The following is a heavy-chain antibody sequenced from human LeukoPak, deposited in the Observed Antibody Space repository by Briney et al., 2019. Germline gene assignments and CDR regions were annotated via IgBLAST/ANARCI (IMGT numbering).Heavy chain of an antibody. CDR2: IIPILGIA. V-gene: IGHV1-69*04. CDR1: GGTFSSYA. D-gene: IGHD5-18*01. CDR3: ARGLPEYYFDY. Sequence: SVKVSCKTSGGTFSSYAVSWVRQAPGQGLEWMGRIIPILGIANYAQKFQGRGTITADKSTSTAYMELSSLRSEDTAVYYCARGLPEYYFDYWGQGTLVTVSS. J-gene: IGHJ4*02.